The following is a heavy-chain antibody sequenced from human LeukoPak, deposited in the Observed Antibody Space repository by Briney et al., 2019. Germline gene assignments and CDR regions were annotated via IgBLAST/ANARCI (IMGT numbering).Heavy chain of an antibody. D-gene: IGHD2-15*01. J-gene: IGHJ4*02. CDR3: SRGDCSGGSCYSY. CDR1: GGSMSTYY. CDR2: FYYSGPT. V-gene: IGHV4-59*01. Sequence: PSETLSLTCTVSGGSMSTYYWRWIRQPPGKGRVWIGYFYYSGPTNYHPSLKGRVTLSVDTSKNQVSPKMGSSNAPGTAVYYWSRGDCSGGSCYSYWGQGTLVTVSS.